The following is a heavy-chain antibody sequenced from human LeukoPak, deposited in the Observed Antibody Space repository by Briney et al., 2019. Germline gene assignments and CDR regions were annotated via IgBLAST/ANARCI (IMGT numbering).Heavy chain of an antibody. J-gene: IGHJ3*02. CDR3: ASDSSGYYDAFDI. CDR2: INWNGGST. Sequence: GGSLRLSCAASGFTFDDYGMSWVRQAPEKGLEWVSGINWNGGSTGYADSVKGRFTISRDNAKNSLYLQMNSLRAEDTALYYCASDSSGYYDAFDIWGQGTMVTVSS. CDR1: GFTFDDYG. V-gene: IGHV3-20*04. D-gene: IGHD3-22*01.